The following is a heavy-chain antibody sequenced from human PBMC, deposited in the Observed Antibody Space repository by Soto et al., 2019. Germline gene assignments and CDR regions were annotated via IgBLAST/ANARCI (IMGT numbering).Heavy chain of an antibody. V-gene: IGHV3-74*01. D-gene: IGHD2-8*01. J-gene: IGHJ4*02. CDR3: AIQDCTNDVCLEAAVTVGGALEY. Sequence: EVQLVESGGGLVQTGKALRLSCAASGITFRKYWMHWVRQAPGKGPVWVSDISSDGTTTDYADSVKGRFTISRDNAKNTLYLHMDSLRVEDTAVYYCAIQDCTNDVCLEAAVTVGGALEYWGQGAQVTVSS. CDR2: ISSDGTTT. CDR1: GITFRKYW.